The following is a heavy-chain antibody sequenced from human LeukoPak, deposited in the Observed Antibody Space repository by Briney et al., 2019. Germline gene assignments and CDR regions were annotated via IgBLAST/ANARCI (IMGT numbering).Heavy chain of an antibody. V-gene: IGHV3-30*18. CDR3: AKDLNSYYGSGRRGYFDY. J-gene: IGHJ4*02. D-gene: IGHD3-10*01. CDR1: GFTFSSYG. Sequence: GGSLRLSCAASGFTFSSYGMHWVRQAPGKGLEWVAVISYDGSNKYYADSVKGRFTISRDNSKNTLYLQMNSLRAEDTAVYYCAKDLNSYYGSGRRGYFDYWGQGTLVTVSS. CDR2: ISYDGSNK.